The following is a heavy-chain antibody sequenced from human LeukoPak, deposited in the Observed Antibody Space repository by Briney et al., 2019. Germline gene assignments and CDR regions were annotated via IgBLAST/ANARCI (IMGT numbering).Heavy chain of an antibody. CDR3: ARDAYCSNGGCYRPSNPLDY. V-gene: IGHV4-38-2*02. Sequence: SETLSLTCTVSGYSISSGYYWGWIRQPPGKGLEWIGSIYHSGSTYYNPSLKSRVTISVDTSKNQFSLKLSSVTAADTAVYYCARDAYCSNGGCYRPSNPLDYWGQGTLVTVSS. CDR2: IYHSGST. J-gene: IGHJ4*02. D-gene: IGHD2-8*01. CDR1: GYSISSGYY.